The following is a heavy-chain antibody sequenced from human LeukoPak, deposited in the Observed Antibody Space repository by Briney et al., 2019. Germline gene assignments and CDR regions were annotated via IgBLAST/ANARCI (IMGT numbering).Heavy chain of an antibody. J-gene: IGHJ4*02. CDR2: THSSGNT. Sequence: SETLSLTCTVSGGSISNYFRTWIRQPPGKGLDWIGYTHSSGNTNHNPSLKSRVTMSVDTSKNQFSLKLTSVTAADTAIYYCARFEKFYDSSVHYLDYWGQGTLVTVSS. V-gene: IGHV4-59*01. CDR3: ARFEKFYDSSVHYLDY. CDR1: GGSISNYF. D-gene: IGHD3-22*01.